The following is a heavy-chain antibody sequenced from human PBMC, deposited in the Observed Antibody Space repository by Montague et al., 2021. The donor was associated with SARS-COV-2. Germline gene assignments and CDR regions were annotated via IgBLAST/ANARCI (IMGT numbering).Heavy chain of an antibody. V-gene: IGHV3-30*04. D-gene: IGHD1-26*01. CDR2: ISYDGSNK. J-gene: IGHJ4*02. CDR3: ARSHSGSYSGYFDY. CDR1: GFTFSSYA. Sequence: SLRLSCAASGFTFSSYATHWVRQAPGKGLEWVAVISYDGSNKYYADSVKGRFTISRDNSKNTLYLQMNSLRAEDTAVYYCARSHSGSYSGYFDYWGQGTLVTVSS.